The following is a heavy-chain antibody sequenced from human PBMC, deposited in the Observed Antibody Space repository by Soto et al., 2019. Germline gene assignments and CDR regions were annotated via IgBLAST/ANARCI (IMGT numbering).Heavy chain of an antibody. CDR3: SRGGYGDY. J-gene: IGHJ4*02. Sequence: QVHLVQSGAEVKKPGASVKVSCKASGYTFTSYDINWVRQAPGQGLECLGWIRAHNGNTDYAQKLQGKVILTGDASTSTAYMELRSLKSADTAVYYCSRGGYGDYWGVGALGTVSS. D-gene: IGHD1-1*01. CDR1: GYTFTSYD. CDR2: IRAHNGNT. V-gene: IGHV1-18*01.